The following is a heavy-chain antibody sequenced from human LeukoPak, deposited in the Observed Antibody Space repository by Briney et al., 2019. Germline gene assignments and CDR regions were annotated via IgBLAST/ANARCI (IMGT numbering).Heavy chain of an antibody. D-gene: IGHD3-16*02. J-gene: IGHJ6*02. CDR1: GFTFSSYA. CDR3: AKDLSGTNYYYYGMDV. CDR2: ISGSGGST. Sequence: PGGSLRLSCAASGFTFSSYAMSWVRQAPGKGLEWVSAISGSGGSTYYADSVKGRFTISRDNSKNTLYLQMNSLRAEDTAVYYCAKDLSGTNYYYYGMDVWGQGTTVTVSS. V-gene: IGHV3-23*01.